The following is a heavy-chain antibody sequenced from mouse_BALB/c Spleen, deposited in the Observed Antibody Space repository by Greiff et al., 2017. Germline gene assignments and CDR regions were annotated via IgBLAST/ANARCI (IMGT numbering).Heavy chain of an antibody. J-gene: IGHJ4*01. V-gene: IGHV1-54*01. CDR1: GYAFTNYL. CDR2: INPGSGGT. CDR3: ARDEVELYYAMDY. Sequence: QVQLQQSGAELVRPGTSVKVSCKASGYAFTNYLIEWVKQRPGQGLEWIGVINPGSGGTNYNEKFKGKATLTADKSSSTAYMQLSSLTSDDSAVYFCARDEVELYYAMDYWGQGTSVTVSS.